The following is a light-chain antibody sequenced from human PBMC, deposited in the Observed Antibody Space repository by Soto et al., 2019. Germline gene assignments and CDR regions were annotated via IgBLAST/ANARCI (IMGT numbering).Light chain of an antibody. CDR2: GAS. Sequence: DIVMTQSPDSLAVSLGERATINCKSSQNNKNYLAWYQQKAGQPPRLLIYGASNRATGIPDRFSGSGSGTDFTLTISRLEPEDFAVYYCQQYGSSGTFGQGTKVDIK. CDR1: QNNKNY. V-gene: IGKV3-20*01. CDR3: QQYGSSGT. J-gene: IGKJ1*01.